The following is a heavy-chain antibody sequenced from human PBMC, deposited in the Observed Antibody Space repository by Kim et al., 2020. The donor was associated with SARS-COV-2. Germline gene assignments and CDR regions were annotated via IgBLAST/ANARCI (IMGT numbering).Heavy chain of an antibody. V-gene: IGHV1-69*04. D-gene: IGHD6-6*01. J-gene: IGHJ6*02. CDR3: ARDRARVDYYYGMDV. CDR1: GGTFSSYA. Sequence: SVKVSCKASGGTFSSYAISWVRQAPGQGLEWMGRIIPILGIANYAQKFQGRVTITADKSTSTAYMELSSLRSEDTAVYYCARDRARVDYYYGMDVWGQGTTVTVSS. CDR2: IIPILGIA.